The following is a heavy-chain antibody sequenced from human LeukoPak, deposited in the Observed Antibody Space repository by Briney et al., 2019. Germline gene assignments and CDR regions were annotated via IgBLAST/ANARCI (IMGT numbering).Heavy chain of an antibody. CDR3: VRDSGSGNGDY. CDR1: EYTFTTYA. J-gene: IGHJ4*02. Sequence: ASVKVSCKASEYTFTTYAINWVRQAPGQGLEWMGRFNTNTGNPTYAQGFTGRFVFSLDTSVSTAYLQISSLKAEDTAVYYCVRDSGSGNGDYWGQGTLVTVSS. CDR2: FNTNTGNP. V-gene: IGHV7-4-1*02. D-gene: IGHD1-26*01.